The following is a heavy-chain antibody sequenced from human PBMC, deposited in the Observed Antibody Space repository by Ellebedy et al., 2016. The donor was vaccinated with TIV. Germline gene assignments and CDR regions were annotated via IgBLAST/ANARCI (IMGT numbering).Heavy chain of an antibody. V-gene: IGHV3-7*01. J-gene: IGHJ4*02. CDR3: ARNDGPGTSDY. CDR2: INEHGSEI. Sequence: GESLKISXAASGFTFSNYWMSWARQVPGKGLAWVGNINEHGSEIFYVDSLEGRFTISRDNAKNSLYLQIDSLKAEDTAIYYCARNDGPGTSDYWGQGTLVSVSS. CDR1: GFTFSNYW. D-gene: IGHD1-1*01.